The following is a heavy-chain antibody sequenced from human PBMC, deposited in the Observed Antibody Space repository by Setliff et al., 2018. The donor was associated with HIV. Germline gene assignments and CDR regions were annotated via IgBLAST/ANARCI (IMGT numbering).Heavy chain of an antibody. V-gene: IGHV4-59*11. CDR3: ARDIATVATPNRAD. Sequence: SETLSLTCTVSGGSMTGHYWSWIRQSPGKGLEWIGSIYSSGSTNYDPSVKSRVTISIDTSKKQFALRLTSVTAADTALYFCARDIATVATPNRADWGQGTLVTVSS. D-gene: IGHD4-17*01. J-gene: IGHJ4*02. CDR1: GGSMTGHY. CDR2: IYSSGST.